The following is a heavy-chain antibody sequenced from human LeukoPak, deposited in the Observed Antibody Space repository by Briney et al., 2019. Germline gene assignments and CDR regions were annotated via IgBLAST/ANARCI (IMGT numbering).Heavy chain of an antibody. V-gene: IGHV4-4*07. CDR3: ARDGSPAY. D-gene: IGHD1-26*01. Sequence: KSSETLSLTCTVSGVSISGDYWSWFRQPAGKGLEWIGRIYTGGSTNYNPSLKSRVTISADTSKNQFSLKLKSVTAADTAVYYCARDGSPAYWGQGTPVTVSS. CDR1: GVSISGDY. CDR2: IYTGGST. J-gene: IGHJ4*02.